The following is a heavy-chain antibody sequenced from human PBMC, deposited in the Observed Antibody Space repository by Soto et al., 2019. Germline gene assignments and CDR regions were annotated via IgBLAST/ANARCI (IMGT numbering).Heavy chain of an antibody. CDR3: ARAGYCSGGSCYRFPVDY. V-gene: IGHV4-39*01. Sequence: SETLSLTCTVSGGSISSSSYYWGWIRQPPGKGLEWIGSIYYSGSTYYNPSLKSRVTISVDTSKNQFSLKLSSVTAADTAVYYCARAGYCSGGSCYRFPVDYWGQGTLVTVSS. CDR2: IYYSGST. CDR1: GGSISSSSYY. D-gene: IGHD2-15*01. J-gene: IGHJ4*02.